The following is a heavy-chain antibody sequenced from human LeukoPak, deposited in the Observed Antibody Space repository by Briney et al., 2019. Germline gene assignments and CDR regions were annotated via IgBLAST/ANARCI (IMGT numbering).Heavy chain of an antibody. CDR1: GFTFSSYG. V-gene: IGHV3-30*03. Sequence: GGSLRLSCAASGFTFSSYGMHWVRQAPGKGLEWVAVISYDGSNKYYADSVKGRFTISRDDSKNTLYLQINSLRVEDTAVYYCARDPLGAVLYFYYWGQGALVTVSS. CDR2: ISYDGSNK. J-gene: IGHJ4*02. CDR3: ARDPLGAVLYFYY. D-gene: IGHD1-26*01.